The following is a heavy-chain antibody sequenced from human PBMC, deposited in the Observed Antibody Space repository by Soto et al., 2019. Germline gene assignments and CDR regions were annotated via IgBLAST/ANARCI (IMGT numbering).Heavy chain of an antibody. V-gene: IGHV5-51*01. CDR2: IYPGDSDT. D-gene: IGHD1-26*01. Sequence: PXEXLKISCKASGYXFSTYWIGWVRQRPGKGPEWMAIIYPGDSDTRDNPSFQGQVTISADKSSNTVHLQWRSLKASDTAIYYCARLGGIVDTGTWIQWGQGTPVTVSS. J-gene: IGHJ4*02. CDR1: GYXFSTYW. CDR3: ARLGGIVDTGTWIQ.